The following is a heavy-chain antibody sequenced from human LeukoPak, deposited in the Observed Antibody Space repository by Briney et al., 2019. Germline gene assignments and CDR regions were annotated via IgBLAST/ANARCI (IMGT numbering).Heavy chain of an antibody. CDR1: GVSINSYS. V-gene: IGHV4-59*01. D-gene: IGHD5-24*01. CDR3: ARGGSEDGYNSPLDY. CDR2: IYYRGSP. Sequence: SETLSLTCTVSGVSINSYSWSWIRQPPGKGLQWIGYIYYRGSPNYNPSLKSRVTTSVDTSRNQFSLKLSSVTAADTAIYYRARGGSEDGYNSPLDYWGQGTLVTVSS. J-gene: IGHJ4*02.